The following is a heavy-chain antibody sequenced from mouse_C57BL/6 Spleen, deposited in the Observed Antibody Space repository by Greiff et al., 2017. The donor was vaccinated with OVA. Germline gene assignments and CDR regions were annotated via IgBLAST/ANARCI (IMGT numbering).Heavy chain of an antibody. CDR1: GYTFTDYE. CDR3: TRSTPYPFAY. Sequence: QVQLQQSGAELVRPGASVTLSCKASGYTFTDYEMHWVKQTPVHGLEWIGAIDPETGGTAYNQKFKGKAILTADKSSSTAYMELRSLTSEDSAVYYCTRSTPYPFAYWGQGTLVTVSA. V-gene: IGHV1-15*01. J-gene: IGHJ3*01. CDR2: IDPETGGT.